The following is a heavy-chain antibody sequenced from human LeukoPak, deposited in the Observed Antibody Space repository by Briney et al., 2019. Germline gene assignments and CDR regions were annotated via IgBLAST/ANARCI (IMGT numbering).Heavy chain of an antibody. CDR3: ARVATGWLSFDY. CDR1: GFTFSDYY. Sequence: GGSLRLSCAASGFTFSDYYMTWIRQAPEKGLEWVSYISNTGSTIYYADSVKGRFTISRDNTKNSLYLQMNSLRAEDTAVYYCARVATGWLSFDYWGQGTLVTVSS. J-gene: IGHJ4*02. D-gene: IGHD1-14*01. V-gene: IGHV3-11*01. CDR2: ISNTGSTI.